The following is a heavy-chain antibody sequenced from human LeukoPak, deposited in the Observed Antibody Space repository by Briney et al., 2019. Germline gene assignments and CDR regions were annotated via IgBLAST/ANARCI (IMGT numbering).Heavy chain of an antibody. J-gene: IGHJ2*01. CDR3: AKGVAVTVYWYFDL. CDR2: ISWNSGSI. Sequence: GRSLRLSCAASGFTFDDYAMHWVRQAPGKGLEWVSGISWNSGSIGYADSVKGRFTISRDNAKNSLYLQMNSLRAEDTALYYCAKGVAVTVYWYFDLWGRAPWSLSAQ. D-gene: IGHD2-21*02. V-gene: IGHV3-9*01. CDR1: GFTFDDYA.